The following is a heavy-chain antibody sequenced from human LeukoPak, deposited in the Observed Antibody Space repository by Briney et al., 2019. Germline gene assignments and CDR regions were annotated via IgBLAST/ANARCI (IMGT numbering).Heavy chain of an antibody. CDR3: ARDGGYCSGGSCSSNYFDY. CDR1: GFTFSTYG. Sequence: PGRSLRLSCAASGFTFSTYGMHWVRQAPGKGLEWVAVIWYDGTNRYYADSVKGRFTISRDNSKNTLYLQMNSLRAEDTAVYYCARDGGYCSGGSCSSNYFDYWGQGTLVTVPS. CDR2: IWYDGTNR. J-gene: IGHJ4*02. D-gene: IGHD2-15*01. V-gene: IGHV3-33*01.